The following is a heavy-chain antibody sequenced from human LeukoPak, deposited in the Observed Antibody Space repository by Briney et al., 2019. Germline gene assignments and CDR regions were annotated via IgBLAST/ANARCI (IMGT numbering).Heavy chain of an antibody. D-gene: IGHD6-6*01. CDR1: GVTISSGDYY. CDR3: ARSDYSSSNSDY. CDR2: IYYGGST. Sequence: PSETLSLTCTVSGVTISSGDYYWSWIRPPPGKGLEWLGYIYYGGSTYYNPSPNSRVTISVETPKNPVNLKPSSVTAADTALYHCARSDYSSSNSDYWGQGTLVTVSS. V-gene: IGHV4-30-4*01. J-gene: IGHJ4*02.